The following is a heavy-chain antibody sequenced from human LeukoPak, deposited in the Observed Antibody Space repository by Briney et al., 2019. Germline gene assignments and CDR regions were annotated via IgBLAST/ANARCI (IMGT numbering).Heavy chain of an antibody. CDR2: IYPGDSDM. Sequence: GESLKISCKGSGFSFSSYWIAWVRQMPGKGLEWMGIIYPGDSDMRYSPSFQGQVIMSADKSISTAYLQWSGLKASDTAMYYCARLSRPHILDTNWFDSWGQGSLVTVSS. J-gene: IGHJ5*01. CDR3: ARLSRPHILDTNWFDS. CDR1: GFSFSSYW. V-gene: IGHV5-51*01. D-gene: IGHD3-9*01.